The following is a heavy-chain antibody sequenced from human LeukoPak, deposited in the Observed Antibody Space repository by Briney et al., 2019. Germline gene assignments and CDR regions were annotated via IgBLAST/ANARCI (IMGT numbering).Heavy chain of an antibody. J-gene: IGHJ4*02. D-gene: IGHD6-6*01. Sequence: ASVKVSCKASGYTFTNYDINWVRQVTGQGLEWMGWMNPNSGNTGYVQKFQGRVTMTRNTSISTAYMELSSLRSEDTAVYYCAIWVAARLLSDYWGQGTLITVSS. CDR1: GYTFTNYD. CDR3: AIWVAARLLSDY. V-gene: IGHV1-8*01. CDR2: MNPNSGNT.